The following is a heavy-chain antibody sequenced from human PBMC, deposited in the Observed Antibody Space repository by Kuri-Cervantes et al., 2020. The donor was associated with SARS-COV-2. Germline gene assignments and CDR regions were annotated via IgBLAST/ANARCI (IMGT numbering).Heavy chain of an antibody. CDR2: LNPGGAT. J-gene: IGHJ4*02. Sequence: GESLKISCAASGFTVSTNFMNFFRQSAGKGLEWVSSLNPGGATFYADSVKGRFTISTDTSKNMVFLQMNNLRVDDTAVYYCAKETTIVVVVAVAHWGQGTLVTVSS. V-gene: IGHV3-53*01. CDR1: GFTVSTNF. D-gene: IGHD2-15*01. CDR3: AKETTIVVVVAVAH.